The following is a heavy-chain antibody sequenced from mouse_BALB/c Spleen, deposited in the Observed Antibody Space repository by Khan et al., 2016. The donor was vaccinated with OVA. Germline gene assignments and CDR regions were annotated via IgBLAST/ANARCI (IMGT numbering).Heavy chain of an antibody. V-gene: IGHV5-17*02. CDR1: GFTFSSFG. CDR2: ISGDSSTI. J-gene: IGHJ2*01. Sequence: EVKLEESGGGLVQPGGSRKLSCVASGFTFSSFGMHWVRQAPEKGLEWVAYISGDSSTIYYTDTVKGRFTISRDNPKNTLFLQMTSLMSEDMAMYYCARSYFYGYYFDQWGQGTTLTVSS. CDR3: ARSYFYGYYFDQ. D-gene: IGHD1-1*01.